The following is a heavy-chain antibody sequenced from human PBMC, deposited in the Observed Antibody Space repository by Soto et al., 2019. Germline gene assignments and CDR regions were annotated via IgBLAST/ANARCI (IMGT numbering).Heavy chain of an antibody. CDR1: EFTFSDYY. CDR2: ISSSSSYT. D-gene: IGHD6-13*01. V-gene: IGHV3-11*05. Sequence: QVQLVESGGGWVKPGGSLRLSCAASEFTFSDYYMSWIRQAPGKGLEWISYISSSSSYTNHADSVKGRFTISRDNAKNSLYLQMNSLRAEDTAVYYCARTIAAAGGRRYFDLWGRGTPVTVSP. J-gene: IGHJ2*01. CDR3: ARTIAAAGGRRYFDL.